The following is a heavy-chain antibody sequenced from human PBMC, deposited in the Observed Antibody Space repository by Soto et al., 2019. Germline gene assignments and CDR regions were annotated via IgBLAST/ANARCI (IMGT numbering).Heavy chain of an antibody. J-gene: IGHJ5*02. V-gene: IGHV1-18*01. CDR1: GYTFTSYG. CDR2: ISAYNGNT. CDR3: ARVGNDIVVVPATNWFDP. Sequence: ASVKVSCKASGYTFTSYGISWVRQAPGQGLEWMGWISAYNGNTNYAQKLQGRVTMTTDTSTSTAYMELRSLRSDDTAVYYCARVGNDIVVVPATNWFDPWGQGTLVTVSS. D-gene: IGHD2-2*01.